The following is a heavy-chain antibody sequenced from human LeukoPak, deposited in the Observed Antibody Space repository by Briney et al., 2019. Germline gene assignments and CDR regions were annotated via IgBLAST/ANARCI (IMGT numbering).Heavy chain of an antibody. CDR2: IYHSGST. V-gene: IGHV4-38-2*02. CDR1: GYSIRSGYY. J-gene: IGHJ6*03. CDR3: ARQNYYYYYMDV. Sequence: PSETLSLTCSVSGYSIRSGYYWGLLRPPPGKGLEWIGSIYHSGSTFYNPSLESRVTISVDTSNNQFSLKLSSVTAADTAVFYCARQNYYYYYMDVWGKGTTVTVSS.